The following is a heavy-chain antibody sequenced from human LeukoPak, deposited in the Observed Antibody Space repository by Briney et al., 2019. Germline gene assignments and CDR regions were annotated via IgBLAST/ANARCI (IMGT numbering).Heavy chain of an antibody. CDR1: GGSISSYY. J-gene: IGHJ4*02. V-gene: IGHV4-59*01. CDR3: ARGGCGITCLDY. Sequence: RVSETLSLTCTVSGGSISSYYWSWIRQPPGKGLEWIGYIYYSGSTNYNPSLKSRVTISVDTSKNQFSLKLSSVTAAATAVYYCARGGCGITCLDYWGREPWSPSPQ. CDR2: IYYSGST. D-gene: IGHD1-14*01.